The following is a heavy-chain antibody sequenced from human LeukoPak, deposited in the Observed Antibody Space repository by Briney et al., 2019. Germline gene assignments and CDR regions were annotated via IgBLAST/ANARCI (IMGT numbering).Heavy chain of an antibody. CDR1: GYTFTSYV. J-gene: IGHJ6*02. D-gene: IGHD6-19*01. Sequence: GASVKVSCKASGYTFTSYVMHWVRQAPGQRLEWMGWINAGNGNTKYSQKFQGRVTITRDTSASTAYMELSSLRSEDTAVYYCAREGEWLVRYYYYYGMDVWGQGTTVTVSS. CDR3: AREGEWLVRYYYYYGMDV. CDR2: INAGNGNT. V-gene: IGHV1-3*01.